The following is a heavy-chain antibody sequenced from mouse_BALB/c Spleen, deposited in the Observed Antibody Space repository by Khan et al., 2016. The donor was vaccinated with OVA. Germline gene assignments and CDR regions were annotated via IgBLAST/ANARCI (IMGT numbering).Heavy chain of an antibody. CDR1: GYTFTTYT. D-gene: IGHD2-14*01. V-gene: IGHV1-4*01. CDR3: AKEGAYYRSDGWFAY. Sequence: QVQLKQSGAELARPGASVKMSCKASGYTFTTYTIHWVKQRPGQGLEWIGYIIPSTDYTTYNQKFKDKATLTVDKSSSTAYMQLSSLASDDSAFYYCAKEGAYYRSDGWFAYWGQGTLVTVSA. J-gene: IGHJ3*01. CDR2: IIPSTDYT.